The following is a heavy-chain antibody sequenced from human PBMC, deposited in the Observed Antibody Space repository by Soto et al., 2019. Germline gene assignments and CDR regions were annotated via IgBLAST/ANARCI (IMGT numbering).Heavy chain of an antibody. CDR1: GVSLTNGDSY. Sequence: QVQLQESGPGLVKPSQTLSLTCTVSGVSLTNGDSYWSWIRQSPGKGLEWIGYIYRTGSTQCHPSLRSRVTMSLDTSKGQFSLSLPSLTVADTAVYYCARDFFDTTVDYYFDSWGQGILVTVSS. J-gene: IGHJ4*02. CDR2: IYRTGST. CDR3: ARDFFDTTVDYYFDS. V-gene: IGHV4-30-4*01. D-gene: IGHD4-17*01.